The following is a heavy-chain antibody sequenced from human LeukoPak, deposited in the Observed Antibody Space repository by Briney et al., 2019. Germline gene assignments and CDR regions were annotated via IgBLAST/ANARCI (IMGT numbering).Heavy chain of an antibody. D-gene: IGHD3-3*01. J-gene: IGHJ5*02. CDR3: ARGGLRFLEWENWFDP. CDR1: GGSFSGYY. V-gene: IGHV4-34*01. Sequence: PSETLSLTCAVYGGSFSGYYWSWIRQPPGKGLEWIGEINHSGSTNYNPSLKSRVTISVDMSKNQFSLKLSSVTAADTAVYYCARGGLRFLEWENWFDPWGQGTLVTVSS. CDR2: INHSGST.